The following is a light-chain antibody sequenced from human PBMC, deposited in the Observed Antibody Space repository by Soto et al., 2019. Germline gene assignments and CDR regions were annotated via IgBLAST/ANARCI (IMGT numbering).Light chain of an antibody. Sequence: SQSVSRSSVAWYKQQXGQATRLLIYDEYXRATGIPDRLSGSGSGTDFTLNISSLEPEDLAVYYCQKRSDWPWKFGHVTKGDIK. V-gene: IGKV3D-20*02. J-gene: IGKJ1*01. CDR3: QKRSDWPWK. CDR1: QSVSRSS. CDR2: DEY.